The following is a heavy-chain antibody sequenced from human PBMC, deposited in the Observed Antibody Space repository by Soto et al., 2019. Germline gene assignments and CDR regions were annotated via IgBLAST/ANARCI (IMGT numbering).Heavy chain of an antibody. Sequence: SETLSLTCAVYGGSFSGYYWSWIRQPPGKGLEWIGEINHSGSTNYNPSLKSRVTISVDTSKNQFSLKLSSVTAADTAVYYCARVPRIAAAGLVDVWGQGTTVTVSS. D-gene: IGHD6-13*01. V-gene: IGHV4-34*01. J-gene: IGHJ6*02. CDR3: ARVPRIAAAGLVDV. CDR1: GGSFSGYY. CDR2: INHSGST.